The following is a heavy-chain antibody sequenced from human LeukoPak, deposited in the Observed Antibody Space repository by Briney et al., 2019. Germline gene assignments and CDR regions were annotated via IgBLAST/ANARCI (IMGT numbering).Heavy chain of an antibody. J-gene: IGHJ3*02. CDR3: ARHLPVYNVYAFDI. CDR2: IYYSGST. V-gene: IGHV4-59*08. D-gene: IGHD1-1*01. Sequence: SETLSLTCTGSGGSVSTNYWSWIRQPPGKGLEWIGYIYYSGSTNYNPSLKSRVTISVDTSKNQFSLKLSSVTAADTAVYFCARHLPVYNVYAFDIWGQGAMVTVSS. CDR1: GGSVSTNY.